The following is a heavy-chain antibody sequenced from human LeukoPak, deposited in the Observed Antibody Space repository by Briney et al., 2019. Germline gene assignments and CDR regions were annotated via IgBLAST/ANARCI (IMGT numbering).Heavy chain of an antibody. CDR1: GYLFTDYY. Sequence: GASVKVSCKAYGYLFTDYYIHWVRQAPGQGLEWMGWINPNSGNTDFAQKFQGRVTMTSDTSMTTAYMELSRLTSDDAAVYYCARDHYVGKYYYGSGILDYWGQGTLVTVSS. J-gene: IGHJ4*02. D-gene: IGHD3-10*01. V-gene: IGHV1-2*02. CDR2: INPNSGNT. CDR3: ARDHYVGKYYYGSGILDY.